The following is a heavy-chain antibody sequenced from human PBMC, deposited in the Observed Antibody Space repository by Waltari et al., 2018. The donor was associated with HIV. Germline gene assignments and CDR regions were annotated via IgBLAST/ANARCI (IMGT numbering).Heavy chain of an antibody. CDR3: ARPRELLSYFDY. CDR1: GGSISSSSYY. D-gene: IGHD1-26*01. CDR2: IYYSGST. Sequence: QVQLQESGPGLVKPSETLSLTCTVSGGSISSSSYYWGWIRQPPGKGLEWIGSIYYSGSTYYNPSLKSRVTISVDTSKNQFSLKLSSVTAADTAVYYCARPRELLSYFDYWGQGTLVTVSS. V-gene: IGHV4-39*07. J-gene: IGHJ4*02.